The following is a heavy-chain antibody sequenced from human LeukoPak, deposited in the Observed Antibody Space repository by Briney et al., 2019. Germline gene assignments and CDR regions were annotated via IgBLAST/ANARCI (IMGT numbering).Heavy chain of an antibody. Sequence: GASVKVSCKASGGTFSSYAISWVRQAPGQGLEWMGGIIPIFGTANYAQKFQGRVTITTDESTSTAYMELSSLRSEDTAVYYCARATRITMVRGVTGNWFDPWGQGTLVTVSS. CDR3: ARATRITMVRGVTGNWFDP. CDR1: GGTFSSYA. CDR2: IIPIFGTA. V-gene: IGHV1-69*05. J-gene: IGHJ5*02. D-gene: IGHD3-10*01.